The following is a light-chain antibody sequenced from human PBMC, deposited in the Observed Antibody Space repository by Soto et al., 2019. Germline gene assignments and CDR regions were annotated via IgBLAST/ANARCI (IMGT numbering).Light chain of an antibody. CDR2: GTS. J-gene: IGKJ5*01. CDR3: QQYGTSPIT. CDR1: QSVNSHY. Sequence: EIVLMQSPGTLSLSPGEGATLSCRASQSVNSHYFAWYQKKPGRAPRVLIFGTSRRATGIPERFSGSGSGPDFTLTISSLEPEDFAVYSCQQYGTSPITFGQGTRLEI. V-gene: IGKV3-20*01.